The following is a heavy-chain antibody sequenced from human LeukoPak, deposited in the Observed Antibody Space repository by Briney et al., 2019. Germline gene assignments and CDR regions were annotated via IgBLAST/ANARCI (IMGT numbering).Heavy chain of an antibody. J-gene: IGHJ4*02. CDR2: IDPNSGGT. V-gene: IGHV1-2*02. CDR1: GYTFTGYY. D-gene: IGHD5-24*01. Sequence: ASVKVSCKASGYTFTGYYMHWVRQAPGQGLEWMGWIDPNSGGTNYAQKFQGRVTMTRDTSISTAYMELSRLRSDDTAVYYCAREGGDGYNSRTRHFDYWGQGTLVTVSS. CDR3: AREGGDGYNSRTRHFDY.